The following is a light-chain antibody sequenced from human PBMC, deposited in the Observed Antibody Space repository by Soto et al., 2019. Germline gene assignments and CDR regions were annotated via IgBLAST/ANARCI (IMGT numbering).Light chain of an antibody. CDR3: QQYGSSPWT. V-gene: IGKV3-20*01. CDR2: GAS. J-gene: IGKJ1*01. Sequence: EIVLTQSPGTLSLSPGERATLSCRASQSVSSSYLAWYQQKPGQAPRLLIYGASSRATGIPDRFSGSGSGTDSTLTISRMETEDFAVYYCQQYGSSPWTFGQGTKVDIK. CDR1: QSVSSSY.